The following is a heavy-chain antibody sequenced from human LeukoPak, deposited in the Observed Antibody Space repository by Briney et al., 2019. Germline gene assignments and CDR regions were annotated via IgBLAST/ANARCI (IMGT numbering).Heavy chain of an antibody. Sequence: GASVKVSCKASGYTFTGYYMHLVRQAPGQGLEWMGWINPNSGGTNYAQKFQGRVTMTRDTSISTAYMELSRLRSDGTAVYYCARDPIVVVVGMDVWGKGTTVTVSS. CDR2: INPNSGGT. CDR1: GYTFTGYY. V-gene: IGHV1-2*02. CDR3: ARDPIVVVVGMDV. J-gene: IGHJ6*04. D-gene: IGHD2-15*01.